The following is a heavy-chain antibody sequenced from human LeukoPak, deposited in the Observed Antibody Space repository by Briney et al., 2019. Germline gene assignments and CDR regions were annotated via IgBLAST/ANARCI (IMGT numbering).Heavy chain of an antibody. CDR3: ARGYCSSTSCYAGDY. J-gene: IGHJ4*02. CDR1: GFTFSNAW. D-gene: IGHD2-2*01. V-gene: IGHV3-15*07. CDR2: IKSKTDGGTT. Sequence: GGSLRLSCAASGFTFSNAWMNWVRQAPGKGLEWVGRIKSKTDGGTTDYAAPVKGRFTISRDDSKNTLYLQMNSLRAEDTAVYYCARGYCSSTSCYAGDYWGQGTLVTVSS.